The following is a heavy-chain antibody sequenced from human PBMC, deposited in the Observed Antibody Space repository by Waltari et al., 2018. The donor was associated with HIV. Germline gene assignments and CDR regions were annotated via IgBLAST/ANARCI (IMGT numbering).Heavy chain of an antibody. Sequence: AISGSGGSTYYADSVKGRFTISRDNSKNTLYLQMNSLRAEDTAVYYCAKDPGAVAGGAEDYWYFDLWGRGTLVTVSS. J-gene: IGHJ2*01. CDR2: ISGSGGST. D-gene: IGHD6-19*01. CDR3: AKDPGAVAGGAEDYWYFDL. V-gene: IGHV3-23*01.